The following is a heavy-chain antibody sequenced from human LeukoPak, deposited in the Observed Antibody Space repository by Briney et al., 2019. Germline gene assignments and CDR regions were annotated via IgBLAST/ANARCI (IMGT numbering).Heavy chain of an antibody. CDR2: IYSGGST. D-gene: IGHD4-23*01. CDR3: ARETPGDYYYYGMDV. V-gene: IGHV3-53*01. J-gene: IGHJ6*02. Sequence: GGSLRLSCAASGFTVCSNYMSWVRQAPGKGLEWVSVIYSGGSTYYADSVKGRFTISRDNSKNTLYLQMNSLRAEDTAVYYCARETPGDYYYYGMDVWGQGTTVTVSS. CDR1: GFTVCSNY.